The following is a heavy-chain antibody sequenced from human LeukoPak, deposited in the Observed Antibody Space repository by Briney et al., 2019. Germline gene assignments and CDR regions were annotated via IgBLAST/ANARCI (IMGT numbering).Heavy chain of an antibody. V-gene: IGHV3-23*01. CDR1: GLNLTTYA. D-gene: IGHD2-2*01. Sequence: PGGSLRLSCAASGLNLTTYAMGWVRQAPGKGLEWVSVISDRGDSTYYADSLKGRFTISRDNAKNSLYLQMNSLRAEDTAIYYCARETFCTSTTCPIGDHFDYWGQGTLVTVSS. CDR2: ISDRGDST. J-gene: IGHJ4*02. CDR3: ARETFCTSTTCPIGDHFDY.